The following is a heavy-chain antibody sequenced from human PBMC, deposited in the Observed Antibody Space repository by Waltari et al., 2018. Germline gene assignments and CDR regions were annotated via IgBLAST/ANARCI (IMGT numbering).Heavy chain of an antibody. J-gene: IGHJ3*02. D-gene: IGHD2-21*01. Sequence: QVQLQESGPGLVKPSETLSLTCTVSGGSISSYYWSWIRQPAGKGLEWIGRIYTSGSTNYNPSLKRRVNMSVDTSKNQFSLKLSSVTAADTAVYYCARFKYCGGDCYPGAFDIWGQGTMVTVSS. V-gene: IGHV4-4*07. CDR3: ARFKYCGGDCYPGAFDI. CDR1: GGSISSYY. CDR2: IYTSGST.